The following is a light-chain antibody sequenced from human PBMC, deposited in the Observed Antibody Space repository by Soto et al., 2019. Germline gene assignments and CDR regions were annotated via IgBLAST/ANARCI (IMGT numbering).Light chain of an antibody. CDR2: GNN. V-gene: IGLV1-40*01. Sequence: QPVLTQPPSVSGAPGQRVTISCTGSSSNIGAGYDVKWYQQLPGTAPRLLIFGNNNRPSGVPHRFSVSKSGTSASLAFTGLQAEDEADYYCQSYDSSLSGWVFGGGTKLTVL. CDR1: SSNIGAGYD. CDR3: QSYDSSLSGWV. J-gene: IGLJ3*02.